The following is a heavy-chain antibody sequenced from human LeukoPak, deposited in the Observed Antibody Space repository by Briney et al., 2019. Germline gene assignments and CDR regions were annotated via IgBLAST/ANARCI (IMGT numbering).Heavy chain of an antibody. Sequence: PGGSLRLSCAAPGFTFSGYAMSWLRQAPGMGLEWVSGISVRGSSTFYADSVKGRFTISRDNSKNTLFLQMNSLRADDTAVYYCAKGRGSSWYKGLDVWGQGTTVSVSS. CDR2: ISVRGSST. CDR1: GFTFSGYA. D-gene: IGHD6-13*01. CDR3: AKGRGSSWYKGLDV. J-gene: IGHJ6*02. V-gene: IGHV3-23*01.